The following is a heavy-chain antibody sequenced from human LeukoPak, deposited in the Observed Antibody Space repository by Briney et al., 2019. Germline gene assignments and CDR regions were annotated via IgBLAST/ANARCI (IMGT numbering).Heavy chain of an antibody. CDR2: INWNGGST. Sequence: GGSLRLSCAASGFTFSSYWMHWVRQAPGKGLEWVSGINWNGGSTGYADSVKGRFTISRDNAKNSLYLQMNSLRAEDTAVYYCARERGGYNLRDVWGKGTTVTVSS. CDR3: ARERGGYNLRDV. D-gene: IGHD5-24*01. V-gene: IGHV3-20*04. CDR1: GFTFSSYW. J-gene: IGHJ6*04.